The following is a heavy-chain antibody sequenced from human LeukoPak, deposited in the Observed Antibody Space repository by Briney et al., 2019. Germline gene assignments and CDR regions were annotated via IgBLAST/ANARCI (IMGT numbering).Heavy chain of an antibody. Sequence: SETLSLTCAVSGYSISSGYYWGWIRRPPGKGLEWIGSIYHSGSTYYNPSLKSRVTISVDTSKNQFSLKLSSVTAADTAVYYCARDRRFAVAGIRGPDYWGQGTLVTVSS. CDR3: ARDRRFAVAGIRGPDY. J-gene: IGHJ4*02. CDR1: GYSISSGYY. V-gene: IGHV4-38-2*02. CDR2: IYHSGST. D-gene: IGHD6-19*01.